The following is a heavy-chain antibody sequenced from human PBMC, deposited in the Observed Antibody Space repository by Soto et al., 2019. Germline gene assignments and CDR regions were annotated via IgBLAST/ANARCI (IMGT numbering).Heavy chain of an antibody. V-gene: IGHV3-21*06. Sequence: GGSLRLSCAACGFTFTRYSMNWVRQAPGKGLEWVSSISSTTNYIYYGDSMKGRFTISRDNAKNSLYLEMNSLRAEDTAVYYCARESEDLTSNFDYWGQGTLVTVSS. CDR1: GFTFTRYS. CDR2: ISSTTNYI. CDR3: ARESEDLTSNFDY. J-gene: IGHJ4*02.